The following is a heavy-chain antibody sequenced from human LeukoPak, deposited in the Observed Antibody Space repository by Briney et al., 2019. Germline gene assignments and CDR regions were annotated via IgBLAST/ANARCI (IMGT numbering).Heavy chain of an antibody. D-gene: IGHD1-1*01. CDR1: GFTFSDYD. V-gene: IGHV3-13*01. Sequence: GGSLRLSCAASGFTFSDYDMHWVRQATGKGLEWVSSIGTAGDTYYPGSVKGRFTISRENAKHSLYLQMNSLRAGDTAVYYCARVAKERVGGVYYFDYWGQGTLVTASS. CDR2: IGTAGDT. CDR3: ARVAKERVGGVYYFDY. J-gene: IGHJ4*02.